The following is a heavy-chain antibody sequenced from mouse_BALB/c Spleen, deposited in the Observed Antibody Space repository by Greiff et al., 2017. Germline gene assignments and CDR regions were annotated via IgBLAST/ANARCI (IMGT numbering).Heavy chain of an antibody. D-gene: IGHD2-1*01. J-gene: IGHJ2*01. Sequence: QVQLKQSGAELAKPGASVKMSCKASGYTFTSYWMHWVKQRPGQGLEWIGYINPSTGYTEYNQKFKDKATLTADKSSSTAYMQLSSLTSEDSAVYYCARDGNYYFDYWGQGTTLTVSS. CDR1: GYTFTSYW. CDR2: INPSTGYT. CDR3: ARDGNYYFDY. V-gene: IGHV1-7*01.